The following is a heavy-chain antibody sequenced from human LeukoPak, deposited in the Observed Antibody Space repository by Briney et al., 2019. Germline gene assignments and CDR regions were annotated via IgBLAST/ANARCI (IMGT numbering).Heavy chain of an antibody. V-gene: IGHV3-21*01. Sequence: SGGSLRLSCAASGFTFSDYTMSWVRQAPGKGLEWVSSIGSVTTYIYYADSVKGRFTISRDNAKNSLSLQMNSLRAEDTAVYYCARAIAVAGPYYFDYWGQGTLVTVSS. D-gene: IGHD6-19*01. J-gene: IGHJ4*02. CDR2: IGSVTTYI. CDR3: ARAIAVAGPYYFDY. CDR1: GFTFSDYT.